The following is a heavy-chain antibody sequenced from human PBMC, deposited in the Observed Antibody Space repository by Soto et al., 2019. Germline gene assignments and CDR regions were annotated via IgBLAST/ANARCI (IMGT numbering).Heavy chain of an antibody. Sequence: HPGGSLRLSCAASGFTFSSYDMHWVRQATGKGLEWVSAIGTAGDTYYPGSVKGRFTISRENAKNSLYLQMNSLRAEDTAVYYCARGRAPGRGYSYGQDYWGQGTLVTVSS. J-gene: IGHJ4*02. CDR2: IGTAGDT. CDR3: ARGRAPGRGYSYGQDY. CDR1: GFTFSSYD. D-gene: IGHD5-18*01. V-gene: IGHV3-13*01.